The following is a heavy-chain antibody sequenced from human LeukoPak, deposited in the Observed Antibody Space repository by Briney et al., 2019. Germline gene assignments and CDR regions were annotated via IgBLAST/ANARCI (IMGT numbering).Heavy chain of an antibody. J-gene: IGHJ6*02. CDR1: GGSIDSYY. V-gene: IGHV4-59*08. D-gene: IGHD3-16*01. Sequence: PSETLSLTCTVSGGSIDSYYWSWIRQPPGKRLEWIGYLYYTGSTNYNPSLMSRVTISFDTSKNLFSLNPSSVTATDTAVYYCARHHEYIWGSSVDYYAMDVWGQGTTVTVSS. CDR2: LYYTGST. CDR3: ARHHEYIWGSSVDYYAMDV.